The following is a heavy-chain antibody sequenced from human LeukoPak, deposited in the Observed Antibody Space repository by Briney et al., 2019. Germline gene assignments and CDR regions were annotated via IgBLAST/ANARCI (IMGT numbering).Heavy chain of an antibody. D-gene: IGHD5-12*01. J-gene: IGHJ4*02. CDR2: ISSSGSTI. CDR3: ARDLGYSGYDYVSY. CDR1: GFTFSSYE. V-gene: IGHV3-48*03. Sequence: GGSLRLSCAASGFTFSSYEMNWVRQAPGKGLEWVSYISSSGSTIYYADSVKGRFTISRDNAKNSLYLQMNSLRAEDTAVYYCARDLGYSGYDYVSYWGQGTLVTVSS.